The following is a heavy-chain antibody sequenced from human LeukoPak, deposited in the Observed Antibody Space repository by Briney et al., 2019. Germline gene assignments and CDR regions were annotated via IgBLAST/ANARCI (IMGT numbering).Heavy chain of an antibody. D-gene: IGHD3-22*01. CDR2: IYYSGST. CDR1: GGSISSGDYY. V-gene: IGHV4-30-4*08. CDR3: ARRDYDSSGYYYVGGFDY. Sequence: SETLSLTCTVSGGSISSGDYYWSWIRQPPGKGLEWIGYIYYSGSTYYNPSLKSRVTISVDTSKNQFSLKLSSVTAADTAVYYCARRDYDSSGYYYVGGFDYWGQGTLVTVSS. J-gene: IGHJ4*02.